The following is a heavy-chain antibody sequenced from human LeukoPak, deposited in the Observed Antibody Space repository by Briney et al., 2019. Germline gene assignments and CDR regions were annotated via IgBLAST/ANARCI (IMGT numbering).Heavy chain of an antibody. Sequence: SETLSLTCTVSGYPISSGFYWGWIRQPPGKGLEWIGNIHHSGSTYYKPSLKSRVTISVDTSKNQFSLKLSSVTAADTAVYYCASPALWFGELYPLYWGQGTLVTVSS. CDR2: IHHSGST. D-gene: IGHD3-10*01. CDR3: ASPALWFGELYPLY. CDR1: GYPISSGFY. J-gene: IGHJ4*02. V-gene: IGHV4-38-2*02.